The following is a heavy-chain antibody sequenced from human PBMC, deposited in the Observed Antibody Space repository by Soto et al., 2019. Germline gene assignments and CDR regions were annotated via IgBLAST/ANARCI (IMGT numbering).Heavy chain of an antibody. CDR2: ISGYSGNT. D-gene: IGHD2-2*01. V-gene: IGHV1-18*01. CDR3: AREDCVSSGCYQGDY. Sequence: QVQLVQSGAEVQKPGASVKVSCKASGYTFTSYGISWVRQAPGQGLEWMGWISGYSGNTKYAQKFQGRVTMTTDTSTSTAYMELRSLRSDDTAVYYCAREDCVSSGCYQGDYWGQGTLVTVSS. J-gene: IGHJ4*02. CDR1: GYTFTSYG.